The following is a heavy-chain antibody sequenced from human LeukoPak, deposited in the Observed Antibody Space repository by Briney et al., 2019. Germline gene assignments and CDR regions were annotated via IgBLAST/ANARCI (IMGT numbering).Heavy chain of an antibody. J-gene: IGHJ3*02. CDR2: ISSSSSYI. CDR3: ARDSDDGDAFDI. V-gene: IGHV3-21*01. Sequence: GGSLRLSCAASGFTFSSYSMNWVRQAPGKGLEWVSSISSSSSYIYYADSVKGRFTISRDNAKNSLYLQMNSLRAEDTAVYYCARDSDDGDAFDIWGQGTMVTVSS. D-gene: IGHD1-26*01. CDR1: GFTFSSYS.